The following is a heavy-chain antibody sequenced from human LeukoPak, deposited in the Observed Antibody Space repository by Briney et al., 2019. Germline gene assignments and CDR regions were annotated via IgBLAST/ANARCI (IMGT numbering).Heavy chain of an antibody. D-gene: IGHD3-10*01. Sequence: PGGSLRLSCAASGFTFSNHYIHWVRQAPGKGLEWVSSISSSSRYIFYADSVKGRFTISRDNAKNSVYLEMNSLRVEDTAVYFCARDPDMTPRGFDSWGQGTLVTVSS. V-gene: IGHV3-21*01. CDR3: ARDPDMTPRGFDS. CDR2: ISSSSRYI. CDR1: GFTFSNHY. J-gene: IGHJ4*02.